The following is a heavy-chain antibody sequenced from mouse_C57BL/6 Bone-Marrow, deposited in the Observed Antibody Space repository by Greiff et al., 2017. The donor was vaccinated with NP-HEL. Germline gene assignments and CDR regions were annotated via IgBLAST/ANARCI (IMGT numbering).Heavy chain of an antibody. CDR2: IYPGSGHT. CDR1: GYTFTDYY. D-gene: IGHD1-1*01. CDR3: ARGDYYSSSYWYFDV. J-gene: IGHJ1*03. Sequence: QVQLQQSGAELVRPGASVKLSCKASGYTFTDYYINWVKQRPGQGLEWIARIYPGSGHTYYNEKFKGKATLTAEKSSSTAYMQLSSLTSEDSAVYFCARGDYYSSSYWYFDVWGTGTTVTVSS. V-gene: IGHV1-76*01.